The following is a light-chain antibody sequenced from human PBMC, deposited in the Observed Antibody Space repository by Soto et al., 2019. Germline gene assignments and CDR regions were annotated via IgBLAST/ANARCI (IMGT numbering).Light chain of an antibody. V-gene: IGLV3-21*04. CDR2: YDS. CDR3: QLWDSSSDHLV. Sequence: SCELTQPPSVSVAPGKTARITCGGNNIGSKSVHWYQQKPGQAPVLVIYYDSDRPSGIPERFSGSNPGNTATLTISRVEAGDEADYYCQLWDSSSDHLVFGGGTKLTVL. J-gene: IGLJ2*01. CDR1: NIGSKS.